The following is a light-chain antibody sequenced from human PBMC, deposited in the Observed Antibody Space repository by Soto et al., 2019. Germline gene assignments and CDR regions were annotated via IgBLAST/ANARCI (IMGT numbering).Light chain of an antibody. CDR1: QTVIRN. J-gene: IGKJ1*01. V-gene: IGKV3-15*01. CDR2: GAS. CDR3: QQYAVWPPQT. Sequence: EIVMTQSPATLSVSPGERATLSCRASQTVIRNLAWYQQKPGQTLRLLIFGASTRATGIPARFSGSGSGTEFTLTISSLQPEDFAVYYCQQYAVWPPQTFGQGTKVDIK.